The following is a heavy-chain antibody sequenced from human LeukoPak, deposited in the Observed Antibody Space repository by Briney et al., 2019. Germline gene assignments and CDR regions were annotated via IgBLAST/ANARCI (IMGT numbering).Heavy chain of an antibody. CDR1: GGSISSYY. Sequence: ETLSLTCTVSGGSISSYYWSWIRQPPGKGLEWVSSITSSSGYIHYADSVKGRFTLSRDNAKNSLYLQMNSLRAEDTAVYYCARDIVFYYYDSSGYFGAFDIWGQGTMVTVSS. CDR2: ITSSSGYI. J-gene: IGHJ3*02. D-gene: IGHD3-22*01. V-gene: IGHV3-21*01. CDR3: ARDIVFYYYDSSGYFGAFDI.